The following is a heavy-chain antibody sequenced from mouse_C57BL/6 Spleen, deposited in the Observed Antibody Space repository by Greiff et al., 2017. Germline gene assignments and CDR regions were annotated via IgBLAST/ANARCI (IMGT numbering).Heavy chain of an antibody. CDR2: IDPANGNT. Sequence: EVQLQQSVAELVRPGASVKLSCTASGFNIQNTYMNGVKQRPEQGLEGIGRIDPANGNTKTDPKFQGKATITADTSSNAAYLQLSSLTSEDPASYYGAAIRYAMDYWGQGTSVTVSS. CDR1: GFNIQNTY. V-gene: IGHV14-3*01. CDR3: AAIRYAMDY. J-gene: IGHJ4*01.